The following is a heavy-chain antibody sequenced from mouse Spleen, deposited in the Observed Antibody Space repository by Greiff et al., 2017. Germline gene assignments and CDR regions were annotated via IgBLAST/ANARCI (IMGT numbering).Heavy chain of an antibody. J-gene: IGHJ2*01. CDR1: GYTFTSYT. CDR2: INPSSGYT. V-gene: IGHV1-4*01. D-gene: IGHD2-14*01. CDR3: ALYRYDGTAFDY. Sequence: QVHVKQSGAELARPGASVKMSCKASGYTFTSYTMHWVKQRPGQGLEWIGYINPSSGYTKYNQKFKDKATLTADKSSSTAYMQLSSLTSEDSADYYCALYRYDGTAFDYWGQGTTLTVSS.